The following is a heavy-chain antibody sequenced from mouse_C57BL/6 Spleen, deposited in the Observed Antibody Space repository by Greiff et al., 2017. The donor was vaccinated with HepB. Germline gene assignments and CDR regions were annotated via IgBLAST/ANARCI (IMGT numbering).Heavy chain of an antibody. D-gene: IGHD2-4*01. Sequence: DVKLQESGPGLVKPSQSLSLTCSVTGYSITSGYYWNWIRQFPGNKLEWMGYISYDGSNNYNPSLKNRISITRDTSKNQFFLKLNSVTTEDTATYYCARGLMIGWYFDVWGTGTTVTVSS. J-gene: IGHJ1*03. CDR3: ARGLMIGWYFDV. V-gene: IGHV3-6*01. CDR1: GYSITSGYY. CDR2: ISYDGSN.